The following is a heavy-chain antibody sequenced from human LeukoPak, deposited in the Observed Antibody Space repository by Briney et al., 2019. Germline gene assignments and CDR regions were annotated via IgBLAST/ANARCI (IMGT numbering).Heavy chain of an antibody. Sequence: GFLRLFFATSGFTLRSHCIHWVRPAPGKGLEWGAFIRYDGSNKYYADSVNGRFTISRDNSKNTLYLQMNSLRAEDTAVYYCAKVLPYQLLYQNWFDPWGQGTLVTVSS. J-gene: IGHJ5*02. V-gene: IGHV3-30*02. CDR1: GFTLRSHC. CDR2: IRYDGSNK. CDR3: AKVLPYQLLYQNWFDP. D-gene: IGHD2-2*02.